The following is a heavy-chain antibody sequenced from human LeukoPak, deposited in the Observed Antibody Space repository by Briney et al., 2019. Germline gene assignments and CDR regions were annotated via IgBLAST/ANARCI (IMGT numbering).Heavy chain of an antibody. V-gene: IGHV4-34*01. CDR3: AREDYYFDS. CDR1: GGSITAYY. J-gene: IGHJ4*02. Sequence: SETLSLTCSVYGGSITAYYWSWIRQPPGKGLEWIGEINHSRGTKYNPSLESRVTILLDASKNGFSLNLNSVTAADTAVYYCAREDYYFDSWGQGTLVTVSS. CDR2: INHSRGT.